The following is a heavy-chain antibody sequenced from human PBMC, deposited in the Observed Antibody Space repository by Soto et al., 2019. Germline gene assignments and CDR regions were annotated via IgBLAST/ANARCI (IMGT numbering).Heavy chain of an antibody. CDR1: GFTFSSYA. D-gene: IGHD3-3*01. V-gene: IGHV3-23*01. CDR2: ISGSGGST. J-gene: IGHJ5*02. CDR3: AKDSYYDFWRGSVIDP. Sequence: EVQLLESGGGLVQPGGSLRLSCAASGFTFSSYAMSWVRQAPGKGLEWVSAISGSGGSTYYADSDKGRFTISRDNSKNTLYLQMNSLRAEDTAVYYCAKDSYYDFWRGSVIDPWGQGTLVTVSS.